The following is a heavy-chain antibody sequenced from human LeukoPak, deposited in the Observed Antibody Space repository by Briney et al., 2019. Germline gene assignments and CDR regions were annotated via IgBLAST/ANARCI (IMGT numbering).Heavy chain of an antibody. Sequence: GESLKISWKGSGYSFTSYWVGWVGQGRGKCLELIGIIYPGDSDTRYSPCFQGQVTISADKSISTAYLQGTSRKASDTAMYYCARHESNYYDRSGHYYGYWGQGTLVTVSS. CDR3: ARHESNYYDRSGHYYGY. V-gene: IGHV5-51*01. CDR1: GYSFTSYW. CDR2: IYPGDSDT. J-gene: IGHJ4*02. D-gene: IGHD3-22*01.